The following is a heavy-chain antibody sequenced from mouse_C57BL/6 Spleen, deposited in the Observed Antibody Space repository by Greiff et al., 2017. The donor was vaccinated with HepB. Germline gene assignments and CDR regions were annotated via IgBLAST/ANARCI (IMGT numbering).Heavy chain of an antibody. J-gene: IGHJ3*01. V-gene: IGHV5-4*01. CDR1: GFTFSSYA. CDR2: ISDGGSYT. Sequence: EVKLMESGGGLVKPGGSLKLSCAASGFTFSSYAMSWVPQTPEKRLEWVATISDGGSYTYYPDNVKGRFTISRDNAKNNLYLQMSHLKSEDTAMYYCARDRTGSSSWFAYWGQGTLVTVSA. CDR3: ARDRTGSSSWFAY. D-gene: IGHD1-1*01.